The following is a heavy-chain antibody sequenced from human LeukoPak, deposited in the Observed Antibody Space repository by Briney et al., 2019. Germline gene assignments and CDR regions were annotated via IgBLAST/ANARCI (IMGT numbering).Heavy chain of an antibody. Sequence: PSETLSLTCAVYGGSFSGYYWSWIRQPPGKGLEWIGEINHSGSTNYNPSLKSRVTISVDTSKNQFSLKLSSVTAADTAVYYCARGDDGSGSYQSDWFDPWGQGTLVTVPS. D-gene: IGHD3-10*01. V-gene: IGHV4-34*01. CDR1: GGSFSGYY. J-gene: IGHJ5*02. CDR3: ARGDDGSGSYQSDWFDP. CDR2: INHSGST.